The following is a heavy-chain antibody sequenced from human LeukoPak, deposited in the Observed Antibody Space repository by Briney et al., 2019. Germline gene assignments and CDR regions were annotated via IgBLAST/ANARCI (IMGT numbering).Heavy chain of an antibody. D-gene: IGHD4-17*01. V-gene: IGHV3-30*02. CDR1: GFTFSSYG. Sequence: PGGSLRLSCAAPGFTFSSYGMHWVRQAPGKGLEWVAFIRYDGSNKYYADSVKGRFTISRDNSKNTLYLQMNSLRAEDTAVYYCAKDRRGDYYYYMDVWGKGTTVTVSS. CDR2: IRYDGSNK. CDR3: AKDRRGDYYYYMDV. J-gene: IGHJ6*03.